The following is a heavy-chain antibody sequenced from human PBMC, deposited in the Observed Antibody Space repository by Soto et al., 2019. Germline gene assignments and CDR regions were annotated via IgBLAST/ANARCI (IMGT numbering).Heavy chain of an antibody. CDR3: ARLVYDTRLNYLYLDS. CDR1: GVSISRGDW. J-gene: IGHJ4*02. CDR2: IHHSAGT. V-gene: IGHV4-4*02. Sequence: QVLLHESGPGLVKPSGTLSLTCTVSGVSISRGDWWSWVRQAPGKELQWIGEIHHSAGTSSHLSLRSRVSLSVDTSKNQFSLNLKSVTAADTGVYYCARLVYDTRLNYLYLDSWGQGLLVTLSS. D-gene: IGHD3-22*01.